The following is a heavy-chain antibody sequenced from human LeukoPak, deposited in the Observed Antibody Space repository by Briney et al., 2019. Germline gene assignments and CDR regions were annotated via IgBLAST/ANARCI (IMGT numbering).Heavy chain of an antibody. CDR1: GGSFSGYY. CDR2: INHSGST. Sequence: PSETLSLTCAVYGGSFSGYYWSWIRQPPGKGLEWIGEINHSGSTNYNPSLRSRVTISVDTSKNQFSLKLSSVTAADTAVYYCARSLGYCSSASCYGLYGMDVWGQGTTVTVSS. V-gene: IGHV4-34*01. CDR3: ARSLGYCSSASCYGLYGMDV. J-gene: IGHJ6*02. D-gene: IGHD2-2*01.